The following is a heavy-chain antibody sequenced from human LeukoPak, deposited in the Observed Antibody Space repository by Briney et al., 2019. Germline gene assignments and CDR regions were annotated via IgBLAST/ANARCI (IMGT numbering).Heavy chain of an antibody. CDR1: GGSISSSSYY. CDR3: ARHSIEEQWLEGRGAFDI. V-gene: IGHV4-39*01. D-gene: IGHD6-19*01. J-gene: IGHJ3*02. Sequence: KTSETLSLTCTVSGGSISSSSYYWGWIRQPPGKGLEWIGSIYYSGSTYYNPSLKSRVTISVDTSKNQFSLKLSSVTAADTAVYYCARHSIEEQWLEGRGAFDIWGQGTMVTVSS. CDR2: IYYSGST.